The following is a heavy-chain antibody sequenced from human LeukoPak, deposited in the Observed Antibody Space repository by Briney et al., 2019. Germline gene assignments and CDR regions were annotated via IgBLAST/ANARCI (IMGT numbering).Heavy chain of an antibody. D-gene: IGHD6-13*01. V-gene: IGHV3-74*01. CDR2: ITSDGSGT. CDR3: ARDRVPSWYDAFDI. Sequence: PGGSLRLSCAASGFTFSSYAMSWVRQAPGKGLVWVSRITSDGSGTNYADSVKGRFTISRDNAKNTLYLQMNSLRADDTAVYYCARDRVPSWYDAFDIWGQGTMVTVSS. CDR1: GFTFSSYA. J-gene: IGHJ3*02.